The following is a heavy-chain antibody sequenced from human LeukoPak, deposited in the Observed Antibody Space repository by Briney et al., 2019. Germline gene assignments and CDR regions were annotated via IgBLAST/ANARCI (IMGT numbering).Heavy chain of an antibody. CDR1: GYTFTGYY. CDR3: ARGRDILTGYWEFDP. Sequence: GASVKVSCKASGYTFTGYYMHWVRQAPGQGLEWIGWINPNSGGTNYAQKFQGRVTMTRDTSISTAYMELSRLRSDDTAVYYCARGRDILTGYWEFDPWGQGTLVTVSS. CDR2: INPNSGGT. D-gene: IGHD3-9*01. V-gene: IGHV1-2*02. J-gene: IGHJ5*02.